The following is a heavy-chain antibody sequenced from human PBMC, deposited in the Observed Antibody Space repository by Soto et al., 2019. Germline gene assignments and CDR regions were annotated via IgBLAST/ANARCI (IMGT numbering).Heavy chain of an antibody. Sequence: SVKVSCEASGGTFRSYTISWVLQAPGQGLEWMGGIIPIFGTANYAQKFQGRVTITADESTSTAYMELSSLRSEDTAVYYCARATPIVATITPLDYWGQGTLVTVSS. CDR1: GGTFRSYT. V-gene: IGHV1-69*13. CDR2: IIPIFGTA. CDR3: ARATPIVATITPLDY. J-gene: IGHJ4*02. D-gene: IGHD5-12*01.